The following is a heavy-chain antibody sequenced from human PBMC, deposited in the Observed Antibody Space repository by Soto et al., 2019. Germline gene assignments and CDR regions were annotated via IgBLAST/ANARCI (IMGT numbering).Heavy chain of an antibody. Sequence: ASVKVSCKASGYTFTNCAIHWVRQAPGQSLEWMGWINAGNGDTKYSENFQGRVTITSDTSANTAYVELGSLRSEDTAVYYCTRDILSGYSRYDYWGQGTLVTVSS. CDR2: INAGNGDT. CDR1: GYTFTNCA. V-gene: IGHV1-3*01. J-gene: IGHJ4*02. CDR3: TRDILSGYSRYDY. D-gene: IGHD3-9*01.